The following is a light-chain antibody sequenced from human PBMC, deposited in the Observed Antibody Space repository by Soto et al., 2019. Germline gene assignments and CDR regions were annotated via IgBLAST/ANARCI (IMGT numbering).Light chain of an antibody. CDR3: PHYNYWPHT. CDR2: HAS. J-gene: IGKJ2*01. V-gene: IGKV3D-15*01. Sequence: EIVMTQSPATLSLSPGERATLSCRACQTMDNTLAWCRLKPGQAPRLLFYHASTRATGVPARFSGSVSGTDFTLTISRLQSKDFAVYYCPHYNYWPHTFGQGT. CDR1: QTMDNT.